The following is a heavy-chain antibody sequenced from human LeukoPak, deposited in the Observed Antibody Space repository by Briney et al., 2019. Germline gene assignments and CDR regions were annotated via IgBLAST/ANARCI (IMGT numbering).Heavy chain of an antibody. CDR3: ARHVRKSGMAVAGTPGWFDP. J-gene: IGHJ5*02. Sequence: SETLSLSCTVSGGSISSSSYNWGWIRQPPGKGLEWIGSVYYSGSTYYNPSLKSRVTMSADTSKNQFSLKLSSVTAADTAVYYCARHVRKSGMAVAGTPGWFDPWGQGTLVTVSS. D-gene: IGHD6-19*01. CDR1: GGSISSSSYN. V-gene: IGHV4-39*01. CDR2: VYYSGST.